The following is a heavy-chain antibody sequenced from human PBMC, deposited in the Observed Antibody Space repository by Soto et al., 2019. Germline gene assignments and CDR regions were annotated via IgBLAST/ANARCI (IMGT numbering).Heavy chain of an antibody. Sequence: SETLSLTCNASGASISSRNYYWGWIRQPPGKGLAWFGSIFYRGGTYYNPARKSRVIISIVTSQNQFSLRLTSVTAADTAAYDCVRHPRIMVPRQHDYYFDTWGPGNLITVSS. CDR3: VRHPRIMVPRQHDYYFDT. D-gene: IGHD2-8*01. CDR2: IFYRGGT. CDR1: GASISSRNYY. J-gene: IGHJ4*02. V-gene: IGHV4-39*01.